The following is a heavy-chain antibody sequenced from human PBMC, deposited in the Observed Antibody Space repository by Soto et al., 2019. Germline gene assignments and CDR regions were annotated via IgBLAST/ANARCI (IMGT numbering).Heavy chain of an antibody. V-gene: IGHV5-51*01. D-gene: IGHD2-2*01. CDR2: IYPGDSDT. CDR3: ARLTAYCSSTSCYRSYGMDV. J-gene: IGHJ6*02. Sequence: GESLKISCKGSGYSFTSYWIGWVRQMPGKGLEWMGIIYPGDSDTRYSPSFQGQVTISADKSISTAYLQWSSLKASDTAMYYCARLTAYCSSTSCYRSYGMDVWGQGTTVTVSS. CDR1: GYSFTSYW.